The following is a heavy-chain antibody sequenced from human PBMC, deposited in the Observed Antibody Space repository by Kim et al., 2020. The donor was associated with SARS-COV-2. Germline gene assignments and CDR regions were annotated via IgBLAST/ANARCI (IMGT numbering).Heavy chain of an antibody. J-gene: IGHJ4*02. V-gene: IGHV3-23*01. D-gene: IGHD3-22*01. Sequence: KGRFTISRDNSKNTLYLQRNSLRAEDTAVYYCAKVVTYYYDSSGLSPLDYWGQGTLVTVSS. CDR3: AKVVTYYYDSSGLSPLDY.